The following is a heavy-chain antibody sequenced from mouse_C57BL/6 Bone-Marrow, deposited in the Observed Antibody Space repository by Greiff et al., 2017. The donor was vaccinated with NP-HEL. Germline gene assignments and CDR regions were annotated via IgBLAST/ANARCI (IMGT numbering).Heavy chain of an antibody. V-gene: IGHV1-64*01. J-gene: IGHJ4*01. Sequence: QVQLQQPGAELVKPGASVKLSCKASGYTFTSYWMHWVKQRPGQGLAWIGMIHPNSGSTNYNEKFKSKATLTVDKSSSTAYMQLSSLTSEDSAVYYCARDPYYGSSYAMDYWGQGTSVTVSS. CDR2: IHPNSGST. CDR3: ARDPYYGSSYAMDY. D-gene: IGHD1-1*01. CDR1: GYTFTSYW.